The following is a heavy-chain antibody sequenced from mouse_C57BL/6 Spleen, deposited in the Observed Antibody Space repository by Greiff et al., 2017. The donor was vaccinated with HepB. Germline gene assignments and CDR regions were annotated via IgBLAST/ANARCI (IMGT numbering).Heavy chain of an antibody. D-gene: IGHD1-1*01. J-gene: IGHJ1*03. CDR3: ARANYYGSSYWYFDV. V-gene: IGHV1-82*01. CDR1: GYAFSSSW. Sequence: QVQLQQSGPELVKPGASVKISCKASGYAFSSSWMNWVKQRPGKGLEWIGRIYPGDGDTNYNGKFKGKATLTADKSSSTAYMQLSSLTSEDSAVYLCARANYYGSSYWYFDVWGTGTTVTVSS. CDR2: IYPGDGDT.